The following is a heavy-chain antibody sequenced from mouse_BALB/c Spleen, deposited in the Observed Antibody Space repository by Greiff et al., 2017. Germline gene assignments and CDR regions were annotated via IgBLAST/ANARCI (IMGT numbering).Heavy chain of an antibody. CDR2: ISSGGSYT. Sequence: EVKLVESGGDLVKPGGSLKLSCAASGFTFSSYGMSWVRQTPDKRLEWVATISSGGSYTYYPDSVKGRFTISRDNAKNTLYLQMSSLKSEDTAMYYCASLYYGNYVGYFDVGGAGTTVTVSA. CDR1: GFTFSSYG. J-gene: IGHJ1*01. CDR3: ASLYYGNYVGYFDV. D-gene: IGHD2-1*01. V-gene: IGHV5-6*01.